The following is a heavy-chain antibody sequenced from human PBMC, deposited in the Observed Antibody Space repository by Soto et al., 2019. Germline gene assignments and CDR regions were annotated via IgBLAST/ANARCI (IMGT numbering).Heavy chain of an antibody. CDR3: ARDEMYDFWSGYYYGMDV. CDR1: GYTFTSYG. CDR2: ISAYNGNT. Sequence: ASVKVSCKASGYTFTSYGISWVRQAPGQGLEWMGWISAYNGNTNYAQKLQGRVTMTTDTSTSTAYMELRSLRSDDTAVYYCARDEMYDFWSGYYYGMDVWGQGTTVTVSS. V-gene: IGHV1-18*01. J-gene: IGHJ6*02. D-gene: IGHD3-3*01.